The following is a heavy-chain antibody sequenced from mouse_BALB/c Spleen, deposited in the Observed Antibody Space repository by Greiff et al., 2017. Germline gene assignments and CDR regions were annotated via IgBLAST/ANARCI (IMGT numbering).Heavy chain of an antibody. CDR1: GYTFTSYW. D-gene: IGHD2-14*01. Sequence: EVQVVESGTVLARPGASVKMSCKASGYTFTSYWMHWVKQRPGQGLEWIGAIYPGNSDTSYNQKFKGKAKLTAVTSTSTAYMELSSLTNEDSAVYYCTRGLYRYDDWYFDVWGAGTTVTVSS. V-gene: IGHV1-5*01. CDR3: TRGLYRYDDWYFDV. CDR2: IYPGNSDT. J-gene: IGHJ1*01.